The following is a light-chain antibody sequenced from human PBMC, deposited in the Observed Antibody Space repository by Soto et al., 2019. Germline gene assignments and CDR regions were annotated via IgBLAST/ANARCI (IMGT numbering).Light chain of an antibody. CDR1: SSDVGGYNY. CDR2: DVG. J-gene: IGLJ1*01. CDR3: SSYTSSSTLLYV. Sequence: QSALTQPASVSGSPGQSITISCTGTSSDVGGYNYVSWYQHHPGKAPKLMIYDVGNRPSGVSNRFSGSKSGNTASLTISGLHAEDEADYYCSSYTSSSTLLYVFGTGTKLTVL. V-gene: IGLV2-14*03.